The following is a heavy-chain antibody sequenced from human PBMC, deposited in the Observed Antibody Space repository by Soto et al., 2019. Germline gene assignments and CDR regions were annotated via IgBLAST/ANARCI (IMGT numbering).Heavy chain of an antibody. D-gene: IGHD3-16*01. CDR3: ARDFYGGVPGGRFDP. J-gene: IGHJ5*02. Sequence: QVQLVESGGGVVQPGRSLRLSCAASGFTFSSFAMHWVRQAPGKGLEWVAFISYDGSNKYYADSLKGRFTISRDNSKNTLYLQRRSLRTEDTAVYYCARDFYGGVPGGRFDPWGQGTLVTVSS. CDR2: ISYDGSNK. V-gene: IGHV3-30-3*01. CDR1: GFTFSSFA.